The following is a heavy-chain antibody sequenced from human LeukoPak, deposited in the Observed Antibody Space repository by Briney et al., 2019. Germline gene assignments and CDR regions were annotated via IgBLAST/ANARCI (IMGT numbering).Heavy chain of an antibody. CDR1: GFTFSSYA. Sequence: GGSLRLSCAASGFTFSSYAMSWVRQAPGKGLEWVSAISGSGGSTYYADSVKGRFTISRDNSKNTLYLQMNSLRAEDTAVYYCAKDSLYSSGWHSFDYWGRGTLVTVSS. D-gene: IGHD6-19*01. CDR3: AKDSLYSSGWHSFDY. CDR2: ISGSGGST. V-gene: IGHV3-23*01. J-gene: IGHJ4*02.